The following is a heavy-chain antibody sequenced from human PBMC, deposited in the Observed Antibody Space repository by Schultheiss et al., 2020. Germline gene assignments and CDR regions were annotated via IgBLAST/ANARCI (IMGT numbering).Heavy chain of an antibody. CDR3: VKEGISIAARPFDY. J-gene: IGHJ4*02. Sequence: GGSLRLSCAASGFTFSSYAMSWVRQAPGKGLEWVSAISGSGGSTYYADSVKGRFTISRDNAKNSLYLQMNSLRAEDTAVYYCVKEGISIAARPFDYWGQGTLVTVSS. CDR1: GFTFSSYA. CDR2: ISGSGGST. D-gene: IGHD6-6*01. V-gene: IGHV3-23*01.